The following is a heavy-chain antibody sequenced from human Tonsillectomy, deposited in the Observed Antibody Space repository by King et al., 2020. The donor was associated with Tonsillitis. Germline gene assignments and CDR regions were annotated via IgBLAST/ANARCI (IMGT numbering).Heavy chain of an antibody. V-gene: IGHV1-2*04. CDR1: GYTFTGYY. J-gene: IGHJ4*02. CDR2: INPNSGGT. D-gene: IGHD5-12*01. Sequence: VQLVESGAEVKKPGASVKVSCKASGYTFTGYYMHWVRQAPGQGLEWMGWINPNSGGTNYAQKFQGWVTMTRDTSISTAYMELSRLRSDDTAVYYCARETQGGLRVYYFDYWGQGTLVTVSS. CDR3: ARETQGGLRVYYFDY.